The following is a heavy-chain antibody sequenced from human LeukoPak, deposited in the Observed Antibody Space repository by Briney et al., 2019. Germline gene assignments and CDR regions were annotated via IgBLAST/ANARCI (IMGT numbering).Heavy chain of an antibody. CDR3: ARDRAPNPQLGVQVGAFDI. D-gene: IGHD6-6*01. CDR2: INAGNGNT. V-gene: IGHV1-3*01. J-gene: IGHJ3*02. Sequence: ASVKVSCKASGYTFTSYAMHWVRQAPGQRLEWMGWINAGNGNTKYSQKFQGRVTITRDTSASTAYMELSSLRSEDTAVYYCARDRAPNPQLGVQVGAFDIWGQGTMVTVSS. CDR1: GYTFTSYA.